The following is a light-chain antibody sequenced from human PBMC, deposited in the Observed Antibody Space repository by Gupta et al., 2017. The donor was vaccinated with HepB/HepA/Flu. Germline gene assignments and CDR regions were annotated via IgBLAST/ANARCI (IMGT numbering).Light chain of an antibody. Sequence: DIQMTQSPSSLSASVGDRVTITCRASQSISTYLNWYQQKPGKAPKLLIYTASTLQSGVPLRFSGSGSGTDFSLTISSLQPEDFATYFCQQSYITPLTFGGGTRVEIK. J-gene: IGKJ4*01. V-gene: IGKV1-39*01. CDR2: TAS. CDR3: QQSYITPLT. CDR1: QSISTY.